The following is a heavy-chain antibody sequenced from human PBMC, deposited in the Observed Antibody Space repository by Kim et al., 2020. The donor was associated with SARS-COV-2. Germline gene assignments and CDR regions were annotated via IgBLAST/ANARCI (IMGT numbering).Heavy chain of an antibody. D-gene: IGHD1-26*01. V-gene: IGHV3-73*01. J-gene: IGHJ2*01. Sequence: GGSLRLSCAASGLAFSGSTVHWVRQTPGKGLEWVGRIRDKTNSYVTKYAASVAGRFSITRDDSKRTVFLQLNSLRTEDTAVYYCTGLMARDGGRY. CDR2: IRDKTNSYVT. CDR3: TGLMARDGGRY. CDR1: GLAFSGST.